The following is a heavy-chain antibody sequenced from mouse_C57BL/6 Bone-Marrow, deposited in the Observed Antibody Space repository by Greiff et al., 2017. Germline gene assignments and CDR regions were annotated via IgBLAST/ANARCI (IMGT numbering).Heavy chain of an antibody. Sequence: EVKLLESGPGLVKPSPSLSLTCSVTGYSITSGYYWNWIRQFPGNKLEWMGYISYDGSNNYNPSLKNRISITRDTSKNQFFLKLNSVTTEDTATYYCASSDGYDGEVAYWGQGTLVTVSA. CDR3: ASSDGYDGEVAY. V-gene: IGHV3-6*01. D-gene: IGHD2-2*01. CDR2: ISYDGSN. CDR1: GYSITSGYY. J-gene: IGHJ3*01.